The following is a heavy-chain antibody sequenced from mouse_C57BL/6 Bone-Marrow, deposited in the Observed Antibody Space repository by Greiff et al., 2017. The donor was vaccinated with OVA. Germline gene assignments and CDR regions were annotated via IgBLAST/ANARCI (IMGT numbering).Heavy chain of an antibody. V-gene: IGHV2-5*01. CDR2: IWRGGST. D-gene: IGHD4-1*01. Sequence: QVQLQQSGPGLVQPSQCLSITCTVSGFSLTSYGVHWVRQSPGKGLEWLGVIWRGGSTDYNAAFMSRLSITKDNSTSQVFFKMNSLQADDTAIYYCAKKDRLGPWFAYWGQGTLVTVSA. CDR1: GFSLTSYG. J-gene: IGHJ3*01. CDR3: AKKDRLGPWFAY.